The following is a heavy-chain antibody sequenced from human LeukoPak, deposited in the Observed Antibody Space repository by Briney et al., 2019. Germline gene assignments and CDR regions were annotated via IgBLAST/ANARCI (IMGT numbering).Heavy chain of an antibody. CDR1: GFTFSRYW. V-gene: IGHV3-7*01. CDR3: ARAYSDTYYYYGMDV. D-gene: IGHD1-26*01. CDR2: IKQDGSEK. Sequence: PGGSLSLSCAASGFTFSRYWKIWVRQARGRGMVCVANIKQDGSEKYYVDAVKGRFTISRDNAKNSMYLQMSSLRAKDTAVYYCARAYSDTYYYYGMDVWGQGTTVTVSS. J-gene: IGHJ6*02.